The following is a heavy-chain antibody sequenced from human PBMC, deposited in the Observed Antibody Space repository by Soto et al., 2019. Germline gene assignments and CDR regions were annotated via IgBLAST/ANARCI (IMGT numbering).Heavy chain of an antibody. Sequence: QVQLVQSGVEVKKPGASVKVSCKASDYTFTSYGISWVRQAPGEGLEWMGWISGDNGYTTYAQSFQGRVTMTRDTSTSKAYMELRSLCSDDTTVYYCARDRRSYSSGWYLYFDLWGRGTLVTVSS. J-gene: IGHJ2*01. D-gene: IGHD6-19*01. CDR2: ISGDNGYT. CDR1: DYTFTSYG. V-gene: IGHV1-18*01. CDR3: ARDRRSYSSGWYLYFDL.